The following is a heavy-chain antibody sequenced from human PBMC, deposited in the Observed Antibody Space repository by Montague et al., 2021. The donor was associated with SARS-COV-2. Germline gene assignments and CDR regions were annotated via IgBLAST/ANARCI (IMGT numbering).Heavy chain of an antibody. J-gene: IGHJ4*02. V-gene: IGHV3-43*01. CDR2: ISWDGGST. D-gene: IGHD6-13*01. CDR3: AKDLILGSGTRFDY. CDR1: GFTFDDYT. Sequence: SLRLSCAASGFTFDDYTMHWVRQAPGKGLEWVSLISWDGGSTYYADSVKGRFTISRDNSKNSLYLQMNSLRTEDTAVYYCAKDLILGSGTRFDYWGQGTLVTVSS.